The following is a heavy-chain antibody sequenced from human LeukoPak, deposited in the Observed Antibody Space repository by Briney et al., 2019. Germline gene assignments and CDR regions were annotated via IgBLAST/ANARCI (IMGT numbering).Heavy chain of an antibody. Sequence: SETLSLTCTVSGGSISSYYWSWIRQPPGKGLEWIGYIYYSGSTNYNPSLKSRVTISVDTSKNQFSLKLSSVTAADTAVYYCARGTGVDCDYWGQGTLVTVSS. CDR2: IYYSGST. J-gene: IGHJ4*02. D-gene: IGHD1-1*01. V-gene: IGHV4-59*01. CDR1: GGSISSYY. CDR3: ARGTGVDCDY.